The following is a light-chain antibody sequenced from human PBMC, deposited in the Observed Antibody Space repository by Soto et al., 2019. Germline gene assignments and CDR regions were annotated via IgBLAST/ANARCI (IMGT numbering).Light chain of an antibody. CDR2: EVT. CDR3: AAWDDSLSGWV. J-gene: IGLJ3*02. Sequence: QSALTQPASVSGSPGQSIAISCTGSSSDIGIYKYVSWYQQHPGKVPKLIIYEVTNRPSGVSNRFSGSKSGNTASLTISGLQAEDEADYYCAAWDDSLSGWVFGGGTKVTVL. V-gene: IGLV2-14*01. CDR1: SSDIGIYKY.